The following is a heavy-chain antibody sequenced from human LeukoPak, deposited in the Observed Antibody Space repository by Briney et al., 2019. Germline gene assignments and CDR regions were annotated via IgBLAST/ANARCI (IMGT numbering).Heavy chain of an antibody. CDR2: MNPSSGYT. Sequence: ASVKVSCKASGYPFTTYDINWVRKATGQGLERMGWMNPSSGYTGYSQKFQGRVTMTRNTSITTAYRELSSLRSEDTAVYYCARISDHNWYLDLWGRGTLVTVSS. CDR1: GYPFTTYD. V-gene: IGHV1-8*01. J-gene: IGHJ2*01. D-gene: IGHD1-14*01. CDR3: ARISDHNWYLDL.